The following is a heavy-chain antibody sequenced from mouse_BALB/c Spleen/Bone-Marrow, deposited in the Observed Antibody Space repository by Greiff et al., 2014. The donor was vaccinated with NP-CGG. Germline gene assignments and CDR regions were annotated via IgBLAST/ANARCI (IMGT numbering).Heavy chain of an antibody. CDR3: TRSRYGDY. Sequence: VQLKQSGPELVKPGASVKISCKTSGYTFTDYTMHWVKQSRGKSLEWIGHINPNIGGTNYNQKFKGKATLTLDKSSRTAYMELRSLTSEDSAVYYCTRSRYGDYWGQGTTLTVSS. V-gene: IGHV1-18*01. J-gene: IGHJ2*01. CDR1: GYTFTDYT. CDR2: INPNIGGT. D-gene: IGHD2-14*01.